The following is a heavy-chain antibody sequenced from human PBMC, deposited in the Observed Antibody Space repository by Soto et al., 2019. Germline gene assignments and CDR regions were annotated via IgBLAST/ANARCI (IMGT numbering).Heavy chain of an antibody. CDR1: GFTFSTYT. CDR2: ISSSSTYI. V-gene: IGHV3-21*01. Sequence: GGSLRLSCAASGFTFSTYTVNWVRQAPGKGLERVSSISSSSTYIYYADSVKGRFTISRDNAKNSLSLQMNSLRAEDTAVYYCARDRLRPRITVAGTLDYWGPGTLVTVSS. J-gene: IGHJ4*02. D-gene: IGHD6-19*01. CDR3: ARDRLRPRITVAGTLDY.